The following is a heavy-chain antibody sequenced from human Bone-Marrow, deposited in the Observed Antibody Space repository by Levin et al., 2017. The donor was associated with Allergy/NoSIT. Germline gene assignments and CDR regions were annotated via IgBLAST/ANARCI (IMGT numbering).Heavy chain of an antibody. CDR1: GGTFSSYA. CDR3: ARERQQPKWVYGMDV. V-gene: IGHV1-69*13. J-gene: IGHJ6*02. CDR2: IIPIFGTA. Sequence: VASVKVSCKASGGTFSSYAISWVRQAPGQGLEWMGGIIPIFGTANYAQKFQGRVTITADESTSTAYMELSSLRSEDTAVYYCARERQQPKWVYGMDVWGQGTTVTVSS. D-gene: IGHD6-13*01.